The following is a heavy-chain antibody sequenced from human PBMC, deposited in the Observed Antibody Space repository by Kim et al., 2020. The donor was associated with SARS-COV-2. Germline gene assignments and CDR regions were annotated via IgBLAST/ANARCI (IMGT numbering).Heavy chain of an antibody. Sequence: SETLSLTCAVYGGSFSGYYWSWIRQPPGKGLEWIGEINHSGSTNYNPSLKSRVTISVDTSKNQFSLKLSSVTAADTAVYYCARGNPDIVVVVAATPSLYYFDYWGPGALFTVSS. CDR1: GGSFSGYY. CDR2: INHSGST. J-gene: IGHJ4*02. V-gene: IGHV4-34*01. CDR3: ARGNPDIVVVVAATPSLYYFDY. D-gene: IGHD2-15*01.